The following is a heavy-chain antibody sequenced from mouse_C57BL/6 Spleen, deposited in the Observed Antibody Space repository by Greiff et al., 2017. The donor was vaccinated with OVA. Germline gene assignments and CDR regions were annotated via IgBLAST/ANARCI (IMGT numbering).Heavy chain of an antibody. J-gene: IGHJ4*01. D-gene: IGHD1-1*01. V-gene: IGHV7-3*01. Sequence: EVKLMESGGGLVQPGGSLSLSCAASGFTFTDYYMSCVRPPPGKALEWLGFIRNKANGYTTEYSASVKGRFTISRDNSQSILYLQMNALRAEDSATYYCARSQHDSSLRAMDYWGQGTSVTVSS. CDR3: ARSQHDSSLRAMDY. CDR1: GFTFTDYY. CDR2: IRNKANGYTT.